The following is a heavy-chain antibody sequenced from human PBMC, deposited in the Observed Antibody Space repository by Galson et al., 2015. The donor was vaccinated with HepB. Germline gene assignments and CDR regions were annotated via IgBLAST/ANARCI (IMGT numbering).Heavy chain of an antibody. CDR3: ARGAGGYYDSSGYYLAYFDY. CDR2: IIPILGIA. CDR1: GGTFSSYT. Sequence: SVKVSCKASGGTFSSYTISWVRQAPGQGLEWMGRIIPILGIANYAQKFQGRVTITADKSTSTAYMELSSLRSEDTAVYYCARGAGGYYDSSGYYLAYFDYWGQGTLVTVSS. J-gene: IGHJ4*02. D-gene: IGHD3-22*01. V-gene: IGHV1-69*02.